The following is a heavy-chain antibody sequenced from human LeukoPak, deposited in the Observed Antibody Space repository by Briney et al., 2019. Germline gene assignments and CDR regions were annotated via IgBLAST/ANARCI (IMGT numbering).Heavy chain of an antibody. J-gene: IGHJ5*01. CDR2: TYYRSKWYH. V-gene: IGHV6-1*01. Sequence: SQTLSVTCAISGDSVSTNSAAWNWIRQSPSRGLEWLGRTYYRSKWYHDYAPSVQSRITINPDTSKNQFSLHLNSVTPEDTAGYYCARGNRDFDSWGQGTLVTVSS. CDR1: GDSVSTNSAA. D-gene: IGHD2-21*02. CDR3: ARGNRDFDS.